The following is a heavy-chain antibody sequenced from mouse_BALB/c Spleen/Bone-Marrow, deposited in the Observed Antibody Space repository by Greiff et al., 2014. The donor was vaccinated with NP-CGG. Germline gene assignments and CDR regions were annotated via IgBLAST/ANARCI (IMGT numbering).Heavy chain of an antibody. CDR1: GYSITSGYS. Sequence: EVKLQESGPDLVKPSQSLSLTCTVTGYSITSGYSWHWIRQFPGNKLEWMGYIPYSGSTNYNPSLKGRISITRDTSKNQFFLQLKSVTTEYTATDYCTRRGYGNGGYYAMDYWGQGTSVTVSS. V-gene: IGHV3-1*02. D-gene: IGHD2-1*01. CDR3: TRRGYGNGGYYAMDY. CDR2: IPYSGST. J-gene: IGHJ4*01.